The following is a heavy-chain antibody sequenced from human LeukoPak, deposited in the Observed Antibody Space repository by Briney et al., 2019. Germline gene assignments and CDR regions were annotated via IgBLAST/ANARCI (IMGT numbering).Heavy chain of an antibody. CDR3: AKDIYYYDSSGYFDY. D-gene: IGHD3-22*01. CDR2: IWYDGSNK. J-gene: IGHJ4*02. V-gene: IGHV3-33*06. CDR1: GFTFSSYG. Sequence: GGSLRLSCAASGFTFSSYGMHWVRQAPGKGLEGVAVIWYDGSNKYYADSVKGRFTISRDNSKNTLYLQMNSLRAEDTAVYYCAKDIYYYDSSGYFDYWGQGTLVTVSS.